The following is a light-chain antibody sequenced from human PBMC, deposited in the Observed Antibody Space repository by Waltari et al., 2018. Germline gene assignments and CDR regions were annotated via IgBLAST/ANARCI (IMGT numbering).Light chain of an antibody. V-gene: IGKV6D-21*02. CDR3: HQSNTRPYT. J-gene: IGKJ2*01. CDR1: ESVGIS. Sequence: EVVLTQSPDFQSVTPKEKVTITCRATESVGISLHWFQQKPDQSPNLLIKYVSQSISGVPSRFSGGGSGTDCTLTINSLEPEDAAAYYCHQSNTRPYTFGQGTRLEI. CDR2: YVS.